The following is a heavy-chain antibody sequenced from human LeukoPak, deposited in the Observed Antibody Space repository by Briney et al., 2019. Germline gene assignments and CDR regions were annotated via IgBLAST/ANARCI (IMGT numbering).Heavy chain of an antibody. D-gene: IGHD6-25*01. Sequence: SETLSLTCTVSGGSISTYYLSWIRQPPGKGLEWIGYIYYSGSTNYNPSLKSRVTISQDTSKNQFSLKLSSVTAADTAVYYCARAPYSSACFDSWGQGTLVTVSS. J-gene: IGHJ4*02. CDR3: ARAPYSSACFDS. CDR1: GGSISTYY. V-gene: IGHV4-59*12. CDR2: IYYSGST.